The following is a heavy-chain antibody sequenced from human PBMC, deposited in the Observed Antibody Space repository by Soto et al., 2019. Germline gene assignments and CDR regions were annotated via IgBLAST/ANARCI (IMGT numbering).Heavy chain of an antibody. Sequence: KSGGSLRLSCAASGFTFSSYSMNWVRQAPGKGLEWVSSISSSSSYIYYADSVKGRFTISRDNAKNSLYLQMNSLRAEDTAVYYCATGSYSSSWEIFDYWGQGTLVTVSS. J-gene: IGHJ4*02. D-gene: IGHD6-13*01. CDR2: ISSSSSYI. V-gene: IGHV3-21*01. CDR1: GFTFSSYS. CDR3: ATGSYSSSWEIFDY.